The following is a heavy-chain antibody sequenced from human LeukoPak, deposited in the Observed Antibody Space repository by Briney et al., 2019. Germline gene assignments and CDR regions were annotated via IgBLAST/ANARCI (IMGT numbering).Heavy chain of an antibody. CDR2: ILYDGSNK. CDR1: GFTFSSYA. Sequence: GGSLRLSCAASGFTFSSYAMHWVRQAPGKGLEWMALILYDGSNKYYADSVKGRFTISRDNSKNTLYMQMNSLRAEDTAVYYCARDFAAAGIFDYWGQGTLVTVSS. CDR3: ARDFAAAGIFDY. V-gene: IGHV3-30*04. D-gene: IGHD6-13*01. J-gene: IGHJ4*02.